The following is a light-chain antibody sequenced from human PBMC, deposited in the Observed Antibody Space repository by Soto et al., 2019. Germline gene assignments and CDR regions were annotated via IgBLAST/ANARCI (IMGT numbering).Light chain of an antibody. Sequence: DIQMTQSPSTLSASVGDRVTITCRASKSISNWLAWYQQKPGKAPKLLIYRASSLESGVTSRFNGSGSGTEFTGTISSLKPDDFATYYCQQYNSYSPRLTFGGGTKVEAK. V-gene: IGKV1-5*03. CDR1: KSISNW. CDR3: QQYNSYSPRLT. CDR2: RAS. J-gene: IGKJ4*01.